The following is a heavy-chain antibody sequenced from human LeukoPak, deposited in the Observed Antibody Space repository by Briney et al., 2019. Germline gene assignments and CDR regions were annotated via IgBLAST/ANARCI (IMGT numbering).Heavy chain of an antibody. CDR1: GFTFSSYT. Sequence: RGGSLSLSCAASGFTFSSYTMHWVRQAPGKGLEWVAVISYDGSNKYYTDSVKGRFTISRDNSKNTLDLQMNGLGPEDTAVYYCARDRARHQLVENWFDSWGQGTPVIVSS. V-gene: IGHV3-30*04. D-gene: IGHD6-13*01. CDR3: ARDRARHQLVENWFDS. J-gene: IGHJ5*01. CDR2: ISYDGSNK.